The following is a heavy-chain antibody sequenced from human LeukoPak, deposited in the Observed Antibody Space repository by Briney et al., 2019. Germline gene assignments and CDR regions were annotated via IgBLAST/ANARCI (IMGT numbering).Heavy chain of an antibody. D-gene: IGHD6-13*01. CDR1: GYTFTSYY. V-gene: IGHV1-46*01. Sequence: GASVKVSCKASGYTFTSYYMRWVRQAPGQGLEWMGIINPSGGSTSYAQKFQGRVTMTRDMSTSTVYMELSSLRSEDTAVYYCARVAAAGRGNNWFDPWGQGTLVTVSS. CDR3: ARVAAAGRGNNWFDP. J-gene: IGHJ5*02. CDR2: INPSGGST.